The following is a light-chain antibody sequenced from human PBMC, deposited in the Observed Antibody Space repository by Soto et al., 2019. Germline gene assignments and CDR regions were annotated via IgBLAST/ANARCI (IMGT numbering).Light chain of an antibody. V-gene: IGKV1-5*01. J-gene: IGKJ1*01. Sequence: DIQLTQSPSTLSASVGDGVTLTCRASQSINTWLAWYQQKPGKAPSLLIYDASSLESGVPSRFSGRGAGTEFTLIISSLQPEDCATYFCQEYSSKFRTFGHGTKVDIK. CDR2: DAS. CDR1: QSINTW. CDR3: QEYSSKFRT.